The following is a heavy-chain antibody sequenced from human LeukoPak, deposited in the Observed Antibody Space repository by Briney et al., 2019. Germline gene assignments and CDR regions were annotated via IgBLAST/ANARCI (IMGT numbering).Heavy chain of an antibody. J-gene: IGHJ4*02. Sequence: SETLSLTCAVYGGSFSGYYWSWIRQPPGKGLEWIGEINHSGSTNYNPSLKSRVTISVDTSKNQFSLKLSSVTAADTAVYYCARGRTVWLQSLLFDNWGQGTLGTVSS. CDR1: GGSFSGYY. CDR3: ARGRTVWLQSLLFDN. V-gene: IGHV4-34*01. D-gene: IGHD5-24*01. CDR2: INHSGST.